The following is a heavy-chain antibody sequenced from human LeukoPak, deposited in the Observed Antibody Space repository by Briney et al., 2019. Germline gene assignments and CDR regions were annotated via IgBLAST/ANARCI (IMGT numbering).Heavy chain of an antibody. CDR1: GGSISSTSYY. CDR2: INHSGST. J-gene: IGHJ6*02. V-gene: IGHV4-39*07. D-gene: IGHD6-6*01. Sequence: SETPSLTCSVSGGSISSTSYYWGWIRQPPGKGLEWIGEINHSGSTNYNPSLKSRVTISVDTSKNQFSLKLSSVTAADTAVYYCARGRFQQLVRTNYSMDVWGQGTTVTVSS. CDR3: ARGRFQQLVRTNYSMDV.